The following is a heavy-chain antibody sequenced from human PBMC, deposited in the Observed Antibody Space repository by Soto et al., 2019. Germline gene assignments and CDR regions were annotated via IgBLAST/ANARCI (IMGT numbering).Heavy chain of an antibody. CDR3: AREGHGRIAVEGISGFEH. J-gene: IGHJ5*01. V-gene: IGHV3-30*03. CDR2: ISYDGSNK. D-gene: IGHD6-19*01. Sequence: GGSLRLSCAASGLAFSSYGMHWVRQAPGKGLEWVAVISYDGSNKYYGDSVKGRFTISRDNSKNTLYLQMNSLRAEDTAVYYCAREGHGRIAVEGISGFEHWGQGALVTVSS. CDR1: GLAFSSYG.